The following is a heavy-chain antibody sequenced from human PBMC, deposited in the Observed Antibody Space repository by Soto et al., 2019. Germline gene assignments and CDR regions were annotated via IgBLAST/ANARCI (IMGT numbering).Heavy chain of an antibody. CDR2: IYNSRIT. V-gene: IGHV4-30-4*01. CDR1: GDSIATPNYY. J-gene: IGHJ3*02. D-gene: IGHD4-17*01. CDR3: ARDAPTTGTTPDAFDI. Sequence: QVQLQESGPGLVKPSQILSLTCTVSGDSIATPNYYWTWIRQPPGKGLEWIGYIYNSRITYYNPSLESRVIISSDTSKNQFSLNLTSVTAADTAVYYCARDAPTTGTTPDAFDIWGQGTLVTVSS.